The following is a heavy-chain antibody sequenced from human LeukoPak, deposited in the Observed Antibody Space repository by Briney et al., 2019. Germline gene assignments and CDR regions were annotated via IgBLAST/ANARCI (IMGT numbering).Heavy chain of an antibody. V-gene: IGHV3-23*01. CDR2: ISGSGGST. J-gene: IGHJ4*02. Sequence: GGSLRLSCAASGFTFSSYAMSWVRQAPGEGLEWVSAISGSGGSTYYADSVKGRFTISRDNSKNTLYLQMNSLRAEDTAVYYCAKSSSRVPYDFPLDWGQGTLVTVSS. CDR3: AKSSSRVPYDFPLD. D-gene: IGHD3/OR15-3a*01. CDR1: GFTFSSYA.